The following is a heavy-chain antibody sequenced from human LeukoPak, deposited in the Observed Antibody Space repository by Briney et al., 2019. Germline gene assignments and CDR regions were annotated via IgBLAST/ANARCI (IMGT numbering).Heavy chain of an antibody. Sequence: GGSLRLSCAASGFTVSSNYMSWARQAPGKGLEWVSVIYSGGSTYYADSVKGRFTISRDNSKNTLYLQMNSLRAEDTAVYYCARDITMVRGVMGDYWGQGTLVTVSS. CDR3: ARDITMVRGVMGDY. CDR1: GFTVSSNY. V-gene: IGHV3-66*01. D-gene: IGHD3-10*01. CDR2: IYSGGST. J-gene: IGHJ4*02.